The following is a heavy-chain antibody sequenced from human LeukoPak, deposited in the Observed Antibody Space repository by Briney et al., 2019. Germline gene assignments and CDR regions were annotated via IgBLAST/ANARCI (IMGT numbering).Heavy chain of an antibody. CDR1: GFTFGVYA. J-gene: IGHJ4*02. Sequence: GGSLRLSCTTSGFTFGVYAMSWFRQAPGKGLEWISFIRTKDHGGTTEYAASVKGRFTISRDDSKSIAYLQMNSLKTEDTAVYYCTGHTIRYGYGYWGQGTLVTVSS. V-gene: IGHV3-49*03. CDR2: IRTKDHGGTT. D-gene: IGHD5-18*01. CDR3: TGHTIRYGYGY.